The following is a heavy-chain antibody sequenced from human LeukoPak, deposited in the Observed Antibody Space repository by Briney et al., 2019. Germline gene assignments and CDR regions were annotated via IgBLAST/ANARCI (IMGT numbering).Heavy chain of an antibody. CDR2: ISAYNGNT. V-gene: IGHV1-18*04. D-gene: IGHD2-2*01. CDR1: GYTFTSHG. Sequence: ASVTVSCKASGYTFTSHGISWVRQAPGQGLEWMGWISAYNGNTNYAQKLQGRVTMTTDTSTSTAYVELRSLRSDDTAVYYCARECSSTSCYVLRAFDIWGQGTMVTVSS. J-gene: IGHJ3*02. CDR3: ARECSSTSCYVLRAFDI.